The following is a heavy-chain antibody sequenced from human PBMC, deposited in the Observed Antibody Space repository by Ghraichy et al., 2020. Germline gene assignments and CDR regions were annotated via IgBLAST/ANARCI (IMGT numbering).Heavy chain of an antibody. J-gene: IGHJ4*02. Sequence: GGSLRLSCAASGFTFSSYSMNWVRQAPGKGLEWVSYITGSSRTTHYADSVKGRFTISRDNANNSLYLQMNSLRDEDTAVYYCARADEYYYVDSGYYPHYFDYWGQGTLVTVSS. V-gene: IGHV3-48*02. CDR1: GFTFSSYS. CDR3: ARADEYYYVDSGYYPHYFDY. D-gene: IGHD3-22*01. CDR2: ITGSSRTT.